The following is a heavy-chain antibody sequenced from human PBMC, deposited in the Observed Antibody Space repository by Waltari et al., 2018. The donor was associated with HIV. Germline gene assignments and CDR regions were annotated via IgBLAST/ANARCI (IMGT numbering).Heavy chain of an antibody. J-gene: IGHJ6*02. CDR3: ATDFSGMVRAYSYYSLDV. CDR2: FDPEDDET. CDR1: GYTLPEVS. Sequence: GQLVQSGAEVKKPGASVKVSCKVSGYTLPEVSIHWVRQAPGKGLEWMGNFDPEDDETIYAQKFQGRITMTEDTSSDTAYMELSSLPSGDTAVYYCATDFSGMVRAYSYYSLDVWGQGTTVTVSS. D-gene: IGHD3-10*01. V-gene: IGHV1-24*01.